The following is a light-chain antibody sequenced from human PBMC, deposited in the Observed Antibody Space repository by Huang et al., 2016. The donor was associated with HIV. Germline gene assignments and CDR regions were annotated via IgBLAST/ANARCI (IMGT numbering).Light chain of an antibody. Sequence: DIQMTQSPSSLSASVGDRVTITCQASQDINNFLNWYQQKPGKAPKLRILDASNLQTGVPSRFSGSGSGTHFTFTITSLQRDDIGTYYCQQYDDVPISFGGGTKV. J-gene: IGKJ4*01. CDR2: DAS. V-gene: IGKV1-33*01. CDR3: QQYDDVPIS. CDR1: QDINNF.